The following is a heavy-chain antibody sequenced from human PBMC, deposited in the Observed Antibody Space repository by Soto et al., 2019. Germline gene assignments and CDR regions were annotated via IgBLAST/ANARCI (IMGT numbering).Heavy chain of an antibody. CDR1: GGTFSSYA. J-gene: IGHJ4*02. Sequence: ASVKVSCKASGGTFSSYAISWVRQAPGQGLEWMGGIIPIFGTANYAQKFQGRVTITADESTSTAYMELSSLRSEDTAVYYCAREEYSSSRAGGYFDYWGQGTLVTVSS. V-gene: IGHV1-69*13. CDR2: IIPIFGTA. D-gene: IGHD6-6*01. CDR3: AREEYSSSRAGGYFDY.